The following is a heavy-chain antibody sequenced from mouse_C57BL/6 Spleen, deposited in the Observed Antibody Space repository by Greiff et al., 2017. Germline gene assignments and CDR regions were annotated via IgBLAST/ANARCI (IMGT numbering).Heavy chain of an antibody. D-gene: IGHD4-1*01. J-gene: IGHJ2*01. CDR3: ARKELGLFHY. CDR1: GYTFTSSW. V-gene: IGHV1-69*01. Sequence: QVQLQQPGAELVMPGASVKLSCKASGYTFTSSWMNWVQQRPGQGLEWIGEIDPSDSYTNYNQKFKGKSTLTEEKSSSTAYMQLSSLTSEDSAFYYCARKELGLFHYRRPCTTLTVST. CDR2: IDPSDSYT.